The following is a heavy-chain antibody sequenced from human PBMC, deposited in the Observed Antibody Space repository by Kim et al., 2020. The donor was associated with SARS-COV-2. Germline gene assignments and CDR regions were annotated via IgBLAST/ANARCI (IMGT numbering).Heavy chain of an antibody. V-gene: IGHV3-23*01. J-gene: IGHJ6*02. CDR3: AKAIGGMDV. CDR2: GST. D-gene: IGHD2-21*01. Sequence: GSTYYADSVKGRFTISRDNSKNTLYLQMNSLRAEDTAVYYCAKAIGGMDVWGQGTTVTVSS.